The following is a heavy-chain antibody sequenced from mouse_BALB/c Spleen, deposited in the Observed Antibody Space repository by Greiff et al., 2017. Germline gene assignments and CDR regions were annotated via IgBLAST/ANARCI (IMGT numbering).Heavy chain of an antibody. CDR3: ARVTTAFAMDY. D-gene: IGHD1-2*01. J-gene: IGHJ4*01. Sequence: EVHLVESGAELVKPGASVKLSCTASGFNIKDTYMHWVKQRPEQGLEWIGRIDPANGNTKYDPKFQGKATITADTSSNTAYLQLSSLTSEDTAVYYCARVTTAFAMDYWGQGTSVTVSS. CDR2: IDPANGNT. V-gene: IGHV14-3*02. CDR1: GFNIKDTY.